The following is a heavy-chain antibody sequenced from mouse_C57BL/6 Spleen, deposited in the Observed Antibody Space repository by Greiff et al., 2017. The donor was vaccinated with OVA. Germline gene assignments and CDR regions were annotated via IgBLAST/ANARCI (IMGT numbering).Heavy chain of an antibody. CDR3: ARRGIYYGNYVVDY. CDR2: INPGSGGT. D-gene: IGHD2-1*01. CDR1: GYAFTNYL. Sequence: VHLVESGAELVRPGTSVKVSCKASGYAFTNYLIEWVKQRPGQGLEWIGVINPGSGGTNYNEKFKGKATLTADKSSSTAYMQLSSLTSEDSAVYFCARRGIYYGNYVVDYWGQGTTLTVSS. V-gene: IGHV1-54*01. J-gene: IGHJ2*01.